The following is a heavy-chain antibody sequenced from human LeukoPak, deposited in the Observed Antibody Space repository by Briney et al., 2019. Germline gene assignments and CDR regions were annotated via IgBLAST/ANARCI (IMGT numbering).Heavy chain of an antibody. D-gene: IGHD3-10*01. J-gene: IGHJ4*02. CDR2: INHSGST. CDR3: ARGRDGSGSYQYYFDY. V-gene: IGHV4-34*01. CDR1: GGSFSGYY. Sequence: SETLSLTCAVYGGSFSGYYWSWIRQPPGKGLEWIGEINHSGSTNYNPSLKSRVTISVDTSKNQFSLKLSSVTAADTAVYYCARGRDGSGSYQYYFDYWGQGTLVTVSS.